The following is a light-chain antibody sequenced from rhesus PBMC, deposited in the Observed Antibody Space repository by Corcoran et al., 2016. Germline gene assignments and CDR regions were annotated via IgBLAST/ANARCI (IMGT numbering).Light chain of an antibody. CDR2: SAS. Sequence: DIQMTQSPSSLSASVGDTVTITCRASQRSGSSVAWFHQKPGKAPNLLISSASSLQSGVPSRFSGSKSGTYCTLTISSLQPEDVGHFYCQQYYSYPRTFGQGTKVEI. CDR3: QQYYSYPRT. CDR1: QRSGSS. V-gene: IGKV1-46*01. J-gene: IGKJ1*01.